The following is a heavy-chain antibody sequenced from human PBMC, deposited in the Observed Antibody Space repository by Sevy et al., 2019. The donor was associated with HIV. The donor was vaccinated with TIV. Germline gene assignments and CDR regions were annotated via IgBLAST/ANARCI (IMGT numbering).Heavy chain of an antibody. V-gene: IGHV4-59*01. CDR1: GGSISSYY. CDR2: IYYSGST. J-gene: IGHJ1*01. D-gene: IGHD3-3*01. Sequence: SETLSLTCTVSGGSISSYYWSWIRQPPGKGLEWIGYIYYSGSTNYNPSLKSRVTISVDTSKNQFSLKLSSVTAADTAVYYCVWSGDPLYFQHWGQGTLVTVSS. CDR3: VWSGDPLYFQH.